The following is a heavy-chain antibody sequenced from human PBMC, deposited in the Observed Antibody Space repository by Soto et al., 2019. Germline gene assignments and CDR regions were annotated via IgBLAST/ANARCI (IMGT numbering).Heavy chain of an antibody. CDR2: INHSGST. V-gene: IGHV4-34*01. J-gene: IGHJ5*02. D-gene: IGHD3-10*01. CDR3: ARVRYYYGSGSYGWFDP. Sequence: SETLSLTCAVYGGSFSGYYWSWIRQPPGKGLEWIGEINHSGSTNYNPSLKSRVTISVDTSKDQFSLKLSSVTAADTAVDYCARVRYYYGSGSYGWFDPWGQGTLVTVSS. CDR1: GGSFSGYY.